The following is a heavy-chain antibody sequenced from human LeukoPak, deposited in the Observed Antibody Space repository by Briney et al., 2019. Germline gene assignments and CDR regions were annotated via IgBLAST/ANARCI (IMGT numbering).Heavy chain of an antibody. CDR2: IGTAGDT. J-gene: IGHJ4*02. V-gene: IGHV3-13*01. CDR3: ARGKAGVDFDY. CDR1: GFTFSSYD. Sequence: PGGSLRLSCAASGFTFSSYDMHWVRQATGKGLEWVSAIGTAGDTYYPGSVKGRFTSSRENAKNSLYLQMNSLRAGDTAVYYCARGKAGVDFDYWGQGTLVTVSS. D-gene: IGHD3-10*01.